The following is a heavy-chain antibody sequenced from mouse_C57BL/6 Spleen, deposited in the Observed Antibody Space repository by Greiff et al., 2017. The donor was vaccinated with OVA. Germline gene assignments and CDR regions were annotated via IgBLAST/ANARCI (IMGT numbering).Heavy chain of an antibody. J-gene: IGHJ2*01. CDR2: IYPGNSDT. V-gene: IGHV1-5*01. CDR3: ARQGIYDGYYGYFDY. Sequence: EVQLQQSGTVLARPGASVKMSCKTSGYTFTSYWMHWVNQRPGHVLEWIGAIYPGNSDTSYNQKFKGKATLTADKSSSTAYMQLSSLTSEDSAVYFCARQGIYDGYYGYFDYWGQGTTLTVSS. CDR1: GYTFTSYW. D-gene: IGHD2-3*01.